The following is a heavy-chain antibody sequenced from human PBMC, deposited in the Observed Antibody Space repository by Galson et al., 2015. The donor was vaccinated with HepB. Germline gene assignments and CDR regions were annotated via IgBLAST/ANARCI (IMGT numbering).Heavy chain of an antibody. CDR2: INPNSGGT. Sequence: SVKVSCKASGYTFTGYYMHWVRQAPGQGLEWMGRINPNSGGTNYAQKFQGRVTITRDTSASTAYMELSSLRSEDTAVFFCARESVVVPAPTPYYFDYWGQGTLVTVSS. D-gene: IGHD2-2*01. CDR3: ARESVVVPAPTPYYFDY. J-gene: IGHJ4*02. V-gene: IGHV1-2*06. CDR1: GYTFTGYY.